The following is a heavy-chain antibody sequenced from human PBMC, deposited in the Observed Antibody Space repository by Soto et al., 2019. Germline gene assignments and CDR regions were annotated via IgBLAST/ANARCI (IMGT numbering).Heavy chain of an antibody. CDR3: ARHHGPTTSKNCSAP. V-gene: IGHV1-18*01. CDR2: ISTYSGYT. CDR1: GYTFFTYD. J-gene: IGHJ5*02. D-gene: IGHD1-1*01. Sequence: AAAKVSCKACGYTFFTYDISWVLQAPGQGLQWTAWISTYSGYTTYAQKFQGRFSMTTDTSTTTAYRELRSPRSDYRAVYYCARHHGPTTSKNCSAPWGKGTLDPVSP.